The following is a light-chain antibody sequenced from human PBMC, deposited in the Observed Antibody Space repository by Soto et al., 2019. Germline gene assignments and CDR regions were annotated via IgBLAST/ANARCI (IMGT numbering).Light chain of an antibody. CDR3: QQYKNWPRT. Sequence: EIVMTHSPRTLSVSPVERATLSCXASQSFNSIYLAWYQXKHGQXHRXXIYGASTGATGVPARFSGSGSGTEFTLTISSLQSEDFAAYDCQQYKNWPRTFGQGTKVDIK. V-gene: IGKV3-15*01. CDR1: QSFNSIY. CDR2: GAS. J-gene: IGKJ1*01.